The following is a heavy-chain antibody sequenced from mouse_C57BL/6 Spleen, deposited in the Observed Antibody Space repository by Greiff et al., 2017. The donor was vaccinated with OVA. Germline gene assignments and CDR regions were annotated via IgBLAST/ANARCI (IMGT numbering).Heavy chain of an antibody. CDR2: ISSGGSYT. J-gene: IGHJ2*01. CDR1: GFTFSSYG. Sequence: EVKLVESGGDLVKPGGSLKLSCAASGFTFSSYGMSWVRQTPDKRLEWVATISSGGSYTYYPDSVKGRFTISRDNAKNTLYLQMSSLKSEDTAIYYCASSCDYWGQGTTLTVSS. CDR3: ASSCDY. V-gene: IGHV5-6*02.